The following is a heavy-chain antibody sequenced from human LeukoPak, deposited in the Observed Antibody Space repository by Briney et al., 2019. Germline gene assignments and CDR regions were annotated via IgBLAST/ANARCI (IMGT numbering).Heavy chain of an antibody. J-gene: IGHJ4*02. CDR2: IFYSGST. V-gene: IGHV4-39*01. CDR3: ARLVEYDYYDSSGYYWE. Sequence: SETLSLTCTVSSGSISTSNYYWGWVRQPPGKALEWIGNIFYSGSTYYSPSLKSRVTISVDTSKNQFSLKLSSVTAADTAVYYCARLVEYDYYDSSGYYWEWGQGTLVTVSS. D-gene: IGHD3-22*01. CDR1: SGSISTSNYY.